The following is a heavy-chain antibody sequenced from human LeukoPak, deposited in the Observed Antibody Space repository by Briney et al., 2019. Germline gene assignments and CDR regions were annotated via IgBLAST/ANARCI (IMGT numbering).Heavy chain of an antibody. J-gene: IGHJ5*02. D-gene: IGHD2-2*01. Sequence: PSETLSLTCTVSGGSISSYYWSWIRQPPGKGLEWIGYIYYSGSTNYNPSLKSRVTISVDTSKNQFSLKLSSVTAADPAVYYCARASVHCSSTSCYVRWFDPWGQGTLVTVSS. CDR1: GGSISSYY. V-gene: IGHV4-59*01. CDR3: ARASVHCSSTSCYVRWFDP. CDR2: IYYSGST.